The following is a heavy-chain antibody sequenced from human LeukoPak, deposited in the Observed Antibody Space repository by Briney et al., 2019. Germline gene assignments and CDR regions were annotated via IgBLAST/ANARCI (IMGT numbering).Heavy chain of an antibody. CDR1: GYTLTELS. CDR3: ATVLRFGYYYYMDV. CDR2: FDPEDGET. J-gene: IGHJ6*03. Sequence: ASVKVSCKVSGYTLTELSMHWVRQAPGKGLEWMGGFDPEDGETIYAQKFQGRVTMTEDTSTDTAYMELSSLRSEDTAVYYCATVLRFGYYYYMDVWGKGTTVTVSS. D-gene: IGHD4-17*01. V-gene: IGHV1-24*01.